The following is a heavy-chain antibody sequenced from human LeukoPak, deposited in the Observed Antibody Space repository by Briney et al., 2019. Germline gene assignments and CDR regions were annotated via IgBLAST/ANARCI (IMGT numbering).Heavy chain of an antibody. J-gene: IGHJ4*02. CDR2: ISYDGSNK. Sequence: GGSLRLSCAASGFTFSSYAMHWVRQAPGKGLEWVAVISYDGSNKYYAGSVGGRFTISRDNSKNALYLQMNGLRDEDTAMYYCAKDQSVFYDYSGYVDYWGQGTLVTVSS. D-gene: IGHD3-22*01. CDR3: AKDQSVFYDYSGYVDY. V-gene: IGHV3-30-3*01. CDR1: GFTFSSYA.